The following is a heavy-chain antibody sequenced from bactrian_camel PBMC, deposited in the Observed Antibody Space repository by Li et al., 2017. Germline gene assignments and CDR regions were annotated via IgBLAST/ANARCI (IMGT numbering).Heavy chain of an antibody. CDR2: IDKYGST. CDR1: GYTFSSFC. CDR3: AAEPSGGCLPLEAIHEYNF. J-gene: IGHJ4*01. V-gene: IGHV3S57*01. Sequence: VQLVESGGGLVQPGGSLRLSCVASGYTFSSFCMGWFRQAPGKEREGVVTIDKYGSTFYANSVKGRFTISRDNAKNTLYLQMDSLKPEDTAMYYCAAEPSGGCLPLEAIHEYNFWGQGTQVTVS.